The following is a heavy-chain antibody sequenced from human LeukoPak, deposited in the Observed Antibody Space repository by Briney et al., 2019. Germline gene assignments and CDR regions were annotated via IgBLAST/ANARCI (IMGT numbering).Heavy chain of an antibody. D-gene: IGHD2-2*01. V-gene: IGHV1-69*05. CDR3: ASSTSCYGLCWFDP. CDR1: GGTFSSYA. Sequence: ASVKVSCKASGGTFSSYAISWVRQAPGQGLEWMGGIIPIFGTANYAQKFQGRVTITTDESTSTAYMELSGLRSEDTAVYYCASSTSCYGLCWFDPWGQGTLVTVSS. CDR2: IIPIFGTA. J-gene: IGHJ5*02.